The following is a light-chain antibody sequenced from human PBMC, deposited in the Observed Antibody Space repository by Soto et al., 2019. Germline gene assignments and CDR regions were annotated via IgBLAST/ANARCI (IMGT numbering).Light chain of an antibody. J-gene: IGLJ2*01. CDR1: SSDVGGYNY. V-gene: IGLV2-14*01. Sequence: QSALTQPASVSGSPGQSITISCTGTSSDVGGYNYVSWYQQHPGKAPKLMIYDVSNRPSGVSNRFSGSKSGNTASLTISGLQAEDEADDYRSSYTTSSTLIFGGGTELTV. CDR3: SSYTTSSTLI. CDR2: DVS.